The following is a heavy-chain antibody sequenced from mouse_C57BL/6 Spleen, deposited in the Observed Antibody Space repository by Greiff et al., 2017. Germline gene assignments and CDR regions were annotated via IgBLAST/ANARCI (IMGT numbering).Heavy chain of an antibody. CDR1: GFTFSDYY. J-gene: IGHJ4*01. V-gene: IGHV5-16*01. CDR3: GRERSNYDYAMDY. CDR2: INYDGSST. Sequence: EVKLVESEGGLVQPGSSMKLSCTASGFTFSDYYMAWVRQVPEKGLEWVANINYDGSSTYYLDSLKSRFIISRDNAKNILYLQMGSLKSEDTATYYCGRERSNYDYAMDYWGQGTSVTVSS. D-gene: IGHD2-5*01.